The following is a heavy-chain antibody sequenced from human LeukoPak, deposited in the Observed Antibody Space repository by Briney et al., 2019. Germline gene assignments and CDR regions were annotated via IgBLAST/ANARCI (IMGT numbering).Heavy chain of an antibody. CDR3: AKSHSGLVVAGNDY. CDR2: IKHDGSEK. J-gene: IGHJ4*02. V-gene: IGHV3-7*03. CDR1: GFIFTNYF. D-gene: IGHD6-19*01. Sequence: PPGGSLRLSCAASGFIFTNYFMSWVRQAPGKGLEWVASIKHDGSEKYYVDSVRGRFTISRDNTMNSLYLQMNSLRAEDTAVYYCAKSHSGLVVAGNDYWGQGTLVIVSS.